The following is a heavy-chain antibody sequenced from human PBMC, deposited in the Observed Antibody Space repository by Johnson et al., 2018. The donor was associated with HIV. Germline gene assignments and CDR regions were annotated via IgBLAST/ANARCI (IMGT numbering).Heavy chain of an antibody. J-gene: IGHJ3*01. V-gene: IGHV3-11*04. CDR1: GFTFSDYY. Sequence: VQLVESGGGLVKPGGSLRLSCAASGFTFSDYYMSWIRQAPGKGLEWVSYISGSGGAIYYADSVKGRFTISRGNAKNSLYRQMNSLRAGDPAGYYWVRGLYSSAWYFGDLDAFDVWGQGTMVTVSS. CDR2: ISGSGGAI. D-gene: IGHD6-19*01. CDR3: VRGLYSSAWYFGDLDAFDV.